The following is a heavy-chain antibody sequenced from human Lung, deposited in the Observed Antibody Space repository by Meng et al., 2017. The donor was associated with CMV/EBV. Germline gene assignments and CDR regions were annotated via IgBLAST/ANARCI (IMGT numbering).Heavy chain of an antibody. V-gene: IGHV3-7*01. Sequence: GGSLRLXCAVSGFTFSSYSMNWVRQAPGKGLEWVASIKQHGSDQYNVDSVKGRFTISRDNAKNSLHLQMNSLRAEDTAIYYCAREFFSGDNWCGAFETWGQGXMVTVSS. CDR1: GFTFSSYS. J-gene: IGHJ3*02. CDR2: IKQHGSDQ. CDR3: AREFFSGDNWCGAFET. D-gene: IGHD4-23*01.